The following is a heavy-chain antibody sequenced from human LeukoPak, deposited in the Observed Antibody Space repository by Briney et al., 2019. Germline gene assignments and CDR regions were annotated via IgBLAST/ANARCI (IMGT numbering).Heavy chain of an antibody. V-gene: IGHV3-30-3*01. CDR3: ARAYSSGWTGEDY. CDR1: GFTFSSYS. D-gene: IGHD6-19*01. Sequence: GRSLRLSCAASGFTFSSYSMHWVRQAPGKGLEWVAVISYDGSNKYYADSVKGRFTISRDNSKNTLYLQMNSLRAEDTAVYFCARAYSSGWTGEDYWGQGTLVTVSS. J-gene: IGHJ4*02. CDR2: ISYDGSNK.